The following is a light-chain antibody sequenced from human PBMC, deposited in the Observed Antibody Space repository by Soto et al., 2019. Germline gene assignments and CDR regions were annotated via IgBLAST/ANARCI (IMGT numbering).Light chain of an antibody. Sequence: PGELVTLSCRASQSVSSSYLTWYQQKPGQAPRLLIYGASTRATSIPARFSGSGSGTDFTLTISSLQPEDFAVYYCQQDYNLLWTFGQGTKV. CDR1: QSVSSSY. V-gene: IGKV3D-7*01. J-gene: IGKJ1*01. CDR2: GAS. CDR3: QQDYNLLWT.